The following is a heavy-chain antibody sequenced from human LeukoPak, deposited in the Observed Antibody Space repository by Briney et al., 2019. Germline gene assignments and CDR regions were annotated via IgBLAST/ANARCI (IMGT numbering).Heavy chain of an antibody. Sequence: SVKVSCKASGGTFSTYAINWVRQAPGQGLEWMGRIIPILDIGNNAQKFQGRVTITADKSTSTAYMELSSLRSEDTAVYYCARTYTVMAPIQNNWFDPWGQGTLVTVSS. D-gene: IGHD5-18*01. CDR3: ARTYTVMAPIQNNWFDP. CDR2: IIPILDIG. V-gene: IGHV1-69*04. J-gene: IGHJ5*02. CDR1: GGTFSTYA.